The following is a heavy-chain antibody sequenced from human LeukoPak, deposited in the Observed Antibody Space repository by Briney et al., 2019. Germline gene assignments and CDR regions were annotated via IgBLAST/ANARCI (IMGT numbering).Heavy chain of an antibody. Sequence: GGSLRLSCAASGFTFSDYYMSWLRQAPGKGLEWVSSISSSPSYIYYADSVKGRFTISRDDAKNSLYLQMNSLRAEDTAVYYCARDPSSGWYLKGWFDPWGQGTLVTVSS. CDR2: ISSSPSYI. J-gene: IGHJ5*02. CDR1: GFTFSDYY. D-gene: IGHD6-19*01. CDR3: ARDPSSGWYLKGWFDP. V-gene: IGHV3-11*06.